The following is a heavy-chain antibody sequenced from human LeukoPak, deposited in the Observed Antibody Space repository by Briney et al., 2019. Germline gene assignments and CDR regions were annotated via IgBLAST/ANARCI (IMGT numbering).Heavy chain of an antibody. CDR2: TYYRSKWYT. CDR1: GDSVSSNNVA. D-gene: IGHD1-26*01. V-gene: IGHV6-1*01. Sequence: SQTLSLTCAISGDSVSSNNVAWNWIRQSPSRGLEWLGSTYYRSKWYTDYALSVKSRITINPDTSKNQFSLQLNSVTPEDTAVYYCARAYSRSYWSSWWLDPWGQGTLVTVSS. CDR3: ARAYSRSYWSSWWLDP. J-gene: IGHJ5*02.